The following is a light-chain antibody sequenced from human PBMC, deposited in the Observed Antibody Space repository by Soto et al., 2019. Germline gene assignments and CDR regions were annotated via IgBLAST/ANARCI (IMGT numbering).Light chain of an antibody. Sequence: VLAPSPVTLSLSPGERATLSCRASQSVSSNLAWYQLKPGQAPRLLIYGASTRATGIPARFSGSGSGTEFTLTISSLQSEDFAVYYCQQYNNWPLTFGGGTKVDIK. CDR1: QSVSSN. CDR2: GAS. V-gene: IGKV3-15*01. J-gene: IGKJ4*01. CDR3: QQYNNWPLT.